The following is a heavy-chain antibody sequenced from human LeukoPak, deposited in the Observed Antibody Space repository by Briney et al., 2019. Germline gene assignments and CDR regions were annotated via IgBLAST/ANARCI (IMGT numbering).Heavy chain of an antibody. V-gene: IGHV1-2*06. CDR2: INPNSGGT. Sequence: GASVKVSCKASGYTFTGYYMHWVRQAPGQGLEWMGRINPNSGGTNYAQKLQGRVTMTRDTSISTAYMELSRLRSDDTAVYYCARAKDCSSTSCYLWFDPWGQGTLVTVSS. CDR3: ARAKDCSSTSCYLWFDP. J-gene: IGHJ5*02. D-gene: IGHD2-2*01. CDR1: GYTFTGYY.